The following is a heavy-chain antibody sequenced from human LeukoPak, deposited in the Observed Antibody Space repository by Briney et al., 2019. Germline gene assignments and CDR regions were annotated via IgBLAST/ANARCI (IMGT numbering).Heavy chain of an antibody. CDR3: ARDSGSTWYGGIDY. Sequence: PGGSLRLSCAASGFPFSNYGMHWVRQAPGKGLEWVAVISYDGSSKYYPDSVKGRFTISRDKSKNTLYLQMNSLRVDDTAVYYCARDSGSTWYGGIDYWGQGALVTVSS. J-gene: IGHJ4*02. CDR2: ISYDGSSK. CDR1: GFPFSNYG. D-gene: IGHD6-13*01. V-gene: IGHV3-30*04.